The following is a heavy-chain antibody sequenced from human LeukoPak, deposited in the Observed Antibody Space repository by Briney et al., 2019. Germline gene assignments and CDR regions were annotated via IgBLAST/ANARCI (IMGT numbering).Heavy chain of an antibody. J-gene: IGHJ4*01. V-gene: IGHV3-23*01. D-gene: IGHD2-21*01. CDR3: AKAPFTTCRGAYCYPFCY. Sequence: GGTLRLSCAASGFTFSSYGMSWVRQAPGKGLEWVSAISDSGNTYHADSVKGRFTISRDSSKNTLFLQMNRLRPEDAAVYYCAKAPFTTCRGAYCYPFCYWGQGTLGTGSS. CDR1: GFTFSSYG. CDR2: ISDSGNT.